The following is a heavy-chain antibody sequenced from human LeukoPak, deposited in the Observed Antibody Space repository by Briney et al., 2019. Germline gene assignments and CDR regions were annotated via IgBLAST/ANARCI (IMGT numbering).Heavy chain of an antibody. CDR2: IYPGDSDT. J-gene: IGHJ5*02. Sequence: GESQKISCKGSGYSFTSYWIGWVRQMPGKGLEWMGIIYPGDSDTRYSPSFQGQVTISADKSISTAYLQWSSLKASDTAMYYCARHGAVRYFDWFSNWFDPWGQGTLVTVSS. V-gene: IGHV5-51*01. CDR3: ARHGAVRYFDWFSNWFDP. CDR1: GYSFTSYW. D-gene: IGHD3-9*01.